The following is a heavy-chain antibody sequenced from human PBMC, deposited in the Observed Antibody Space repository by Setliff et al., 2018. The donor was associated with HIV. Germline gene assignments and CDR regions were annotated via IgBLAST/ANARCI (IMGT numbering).Heavy chain of an antibody. Sequence: SETLSLTCIVSGASISSNTWSWIRQAPGKGLQWIGFIYNSVTTNYNPSLKSRVTISLDTSKNQFSLRLTSVTAADTAVYYCARGGTSSNWFGPWGQGTLVTVSS. CDR3: ARGGTSSNWFGP. J-gene: IGHJ5*02. CDR1: GASISSNT. CDR2: IYNSVTT. V-gene: IGHV4-59*01. D-gene: IGHD2-2*01.